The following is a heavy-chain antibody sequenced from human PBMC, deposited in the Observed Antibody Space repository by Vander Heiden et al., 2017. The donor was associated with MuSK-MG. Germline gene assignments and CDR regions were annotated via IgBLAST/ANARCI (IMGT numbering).Heavy chain of an antibody. D-gene: IGHD3-22*01. J-gene: IGHJ3*02. CDR2: ISSSSSYI. CDR3: ARADDYDSSGDAFDI. V-gene: IGHV3-21*01. CDR1: GFTFSSYS. Sequence: EVQLVESGGGLVKPGGSLRLSWAASGFTFSSYSMNWVRQAPGKGLAWVSSISSSSSYIYYADSGKGRFTISRDNAKNSLYLQMNRLRAEETAVYYCARADDYDSSGDAFDIWGHGTMVTVSS.